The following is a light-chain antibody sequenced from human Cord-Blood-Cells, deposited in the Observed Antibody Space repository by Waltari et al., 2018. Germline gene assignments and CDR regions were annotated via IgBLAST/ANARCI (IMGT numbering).Light chain of an antibody. V-gene: IGKV1-5*01. CDR2: DAA. J-gene: IGKJ2*01. CDR3: QQYNSYSRYT. CDR1: QSISSG. Sequence: IQMTQSPSTLSASVGDRVTITCRASQSISSGLAWYQQKPGKAPKLLIDDAASLESGVPSRFSGSGSGTEFTLTIISLQPDDFATYYCQQYNSYSRYTFGQGTKLEIK.